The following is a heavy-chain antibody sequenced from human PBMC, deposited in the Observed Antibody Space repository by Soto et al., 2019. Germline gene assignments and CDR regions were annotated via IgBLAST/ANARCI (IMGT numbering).Heavy chain of an antibody. CDR2: INSDGSTT. D-gene: IGHD3-3*01. J-gene: IGHJ6*02. V-gene: IGHV3-74*01. CDR3: ARIDFWSGMDV. Sequence: EVQLVESGGGLLQPGGSLRLSRAASGFTFSNYWMNWVRQAPGKGLVWVSRINSDGSTTNYADSVKGRFTISRDNAKNTLHLQMNSLRADDTAVYYCARIDFWSGMDVWGQGTTVTVSS. CDR1: GFTFSNYW.